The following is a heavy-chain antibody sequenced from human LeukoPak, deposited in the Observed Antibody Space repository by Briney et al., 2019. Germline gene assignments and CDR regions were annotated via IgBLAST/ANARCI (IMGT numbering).Heavy chain of an antibody. J-gene: IGHJ6*02. CDR1: GGSFSGYY. D-gene: IGHD6-13*01. CDR2: INHSGST. V-gene: IGHV4-34*01. CDR3: ARDGIAAYGMDV. Sequence: SETLSLTCAVYGGSFSGYYWSWIRQPPGKGLEWIGEINHSGSTNYNPSLKSRVTISVDTSKNRYSLKLSSVTAADTAVYYCARDGIAAYGMDVWGQGTTVTVSS.